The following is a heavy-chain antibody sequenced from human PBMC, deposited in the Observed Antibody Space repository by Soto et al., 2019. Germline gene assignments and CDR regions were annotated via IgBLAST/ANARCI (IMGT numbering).Heavy chain of an antibody. Sequence: SETLSLTCTVSGASINTDNYWGWVRQTPGKGLEWIGGVHYTGSTYYSSTLKSRVTISMDTSKNQLSLNLRSVTAADTAMYYCARGGYYYGMDVWGQGTKVTVSS. J-gene: IGHJ6*02. CDR3: ARGGYYYGMDV. CDR2: VHYTGST. CDR1: GASINTDNY. V-gene: IGHV4-39*01.